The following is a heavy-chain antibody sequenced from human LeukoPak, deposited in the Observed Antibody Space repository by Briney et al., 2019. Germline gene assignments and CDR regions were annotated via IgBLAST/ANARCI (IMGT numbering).Heavy chain of an antibody. V-gene: IGHV6-1*01. J-gene: IGHJ4*02. CDR1: GDSVSSDGAS. Sequence: SQTLSLTCAISGDSVSSDGASSDWVRHSPSRGLEWLGRANYRCEQWHSAYAPVVKGRMTLRPDTSKHQFSVQCHSKTPEDTAVYYSGREADFGVVTNWGQGTLVTVSS. CDR2: ANYRCEQWHS. CDR3: GREADFGVVTN. D-gene: IGHD3-3*01.